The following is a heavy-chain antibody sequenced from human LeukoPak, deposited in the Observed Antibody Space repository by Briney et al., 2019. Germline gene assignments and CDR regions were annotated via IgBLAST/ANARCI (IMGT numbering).Heavy chain of an antibody. CDR3: ARGGSYYYDSSGYYDFDY. CDR1: GFTFSDYY. D-gene: IGHD3-22*01. J-gene: IGHJ4*02. V-gene: IGHV3-11*06. Sequence: GGSLRLSCAASGFTFSDYYMSWIRQAPGKGLEWVSYISSSSSYIYYADSVKGRFTISRDNAKNSLYLQMNSLRAEDTAVYYCARGGSYYYDSSGYYDFDYWGQGTLVTVSS. CDR2: ISSSSSYI.